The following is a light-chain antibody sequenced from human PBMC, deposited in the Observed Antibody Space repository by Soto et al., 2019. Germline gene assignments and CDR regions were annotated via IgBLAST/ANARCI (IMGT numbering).Light chain of an antibody. CDR3: QHSYITPFT. CDR1: QTVSYF. CDR2: AAT. V-gene: IGKV1-39*01. J-gene: IGKJ3*01. Sequence: DFQMTQSPSSLSASVGDRITITCRASQTVSYFLNWYQHKPGKPPRLLIYAATSLEGGVPSRFSGSGSGTDFTLTISRLQPEYFATYYCQHSYITPFTFGPGTKVDIK.